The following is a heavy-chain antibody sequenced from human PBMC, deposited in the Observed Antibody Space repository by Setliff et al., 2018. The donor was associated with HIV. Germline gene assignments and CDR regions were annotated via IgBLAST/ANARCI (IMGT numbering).Heavy chain of an antibody. CDR2: ISYDGSNK. CDR1: GFTFSSYA. J-gene: IGHJ4*02. D-gene: IGHD7-27*01. V-gene: IGHV3-30-3*01. Sequence: PGGSLRLSCAASGFTFSSYAMHWVRQAPGKGLEWVAVISYDGSNKYYADSVKGRLTISRDNSKNTLYLQMNSLRAEDTALYFCARTSLGISEDCWGQGTLVTVSS. CDR3: ARTSLGISEDC.